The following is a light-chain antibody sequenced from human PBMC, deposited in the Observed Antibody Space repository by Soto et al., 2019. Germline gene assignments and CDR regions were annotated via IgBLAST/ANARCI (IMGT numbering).Light chain of an antibody. CDR2: VAS. CDR1: QSVSSY. V-gene: IGKV3-11*01. J-gene: IGKJ4*01. Sequence: EIVLTQSPATLSLSPGERATLSCRASQSVSSYLAGYQQKPGQAPRLLIYVASNRATGIPARFSGSGSGTDYTLNISSLEPEDFAVYYCQQRSNWPPGVFGGGTKVEIK. CDR3: QQRSNWPPGV.